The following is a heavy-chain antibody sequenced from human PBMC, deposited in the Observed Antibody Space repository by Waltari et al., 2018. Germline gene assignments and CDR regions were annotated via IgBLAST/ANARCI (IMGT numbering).Heavy chain of an antibody. J-gene: IGHJ4*02. D-gene: IGHD1-26*01. Sequence: EVQLVESGGGLVEPGGSLTLPCSASGFPFNTAGMSWARQAPGKGLEWVGFIKTKADGGTTYYSAPVKGRFTISRDDSKNTLYLQMNSLKTDDTAVYFCSIWGGNYWGQGTVVTVSS. CDR1: GFPFNTAG. CDR2: IKTKADGGTT. CDR3: SIWGGNY. V-gene: IGHV3-15*01.